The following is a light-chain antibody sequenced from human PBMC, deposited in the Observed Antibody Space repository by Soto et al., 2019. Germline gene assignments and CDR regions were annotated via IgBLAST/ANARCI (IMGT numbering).Light chain of an antibody. Sequence: QSVLTQSPSVSAAPGQQVTISCSGSSSNIGNNYVSWYQQLPGTAPKLLIYDNNKRPSGIPDRFSGSKSGTSGTLDITGLQTGDEADYYCSSYTSSSTWVFGGGTKLTVL. CDR3: SSYTSSSTWV. J-gene: IGLJ3*02. V-gene: IGLV1-51*01. CDR2: DNN. CDR1: SSNIGNNY.